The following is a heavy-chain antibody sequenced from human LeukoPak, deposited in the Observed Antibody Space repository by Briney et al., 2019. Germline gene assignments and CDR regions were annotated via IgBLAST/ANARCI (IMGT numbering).Heavy chain of an antibody. D-gene: IGHD6-19*01. J-gene: IGHJ5*02. CDR1: GGSISSGGYY. V-gene: IGHV4-31*03. CDR3: ARETVAAPLLGNWFDP. CDR2: IYYSGST. Sequence: SQTLSLTCTVSGGSISSGGYYWSWIRQHPGKGLEWIGYIYYSGSTYYNPSLKSRVTISVDTSKNQSSLKLSSVTAADTAVYYCARETVAAPLLGNWFDPWGQGTLVTVPS.